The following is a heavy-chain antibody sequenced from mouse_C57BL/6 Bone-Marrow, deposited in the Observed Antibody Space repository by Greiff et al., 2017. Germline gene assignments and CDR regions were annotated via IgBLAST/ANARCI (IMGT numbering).Heavy chain of an antibody. D-gene: IGHD1-1*01. V-gene: IGHV1-69*01. CDR1: GYTFTSYW. Sequence: VQLQQPGAELVMPGASVKLSCKASGYTFTSYWMHWVKQRPGQGLEWIGEIDPSDSYTNYNQKFKVKSTLTVDKSSSTAYMQLSSLTSEDSAVYYCARRGVVGYFDVWGTGTTVTVSS. CDR2: IDPSDSYT. J-gene: IGHJ1*03. CDR3: ARRGVVGYFDV.